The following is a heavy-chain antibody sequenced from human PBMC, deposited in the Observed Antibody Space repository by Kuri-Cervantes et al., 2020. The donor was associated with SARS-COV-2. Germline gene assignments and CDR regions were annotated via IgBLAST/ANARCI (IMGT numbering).Heavy chain of an antibody. Sequence: SETLSLTCAVYGGSFSGYYWSWIRQPPGKGLEWIGEINHSGSTNYNPSLKSRVTISVDTSKNQFSLKLSSVTAADTAVYYCARGRRYSLPGGLDYWGQGTLVTVLL. CDR1: GGSFSGYY. J-gene: IGHJ4*02. CDR2: INHSGST. V-gene: IGHV4-34*01. CDR3: ARGRRYSLPGGLDY. D-gene: IGHD3-9*01.